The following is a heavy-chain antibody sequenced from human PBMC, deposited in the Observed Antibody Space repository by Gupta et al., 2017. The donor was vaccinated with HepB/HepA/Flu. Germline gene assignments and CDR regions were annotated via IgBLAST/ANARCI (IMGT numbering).Heavy chain of an antibody. CDR1: GYTFTSYD. V-gene: IGHV1-8*03. D-gene: IGHD2-2*01. CDR3: ARGPRYCSSTSCYFDY. Sequence: QVQLVQSGAEVKKPGASVKVSCKASGYTFTSYDIHWVRQATGQGPEWMGWMNPNSGNTGYAQKFQGRVTITRNTSISTAYMELSSLRSEDTAVYYCARGPRYCSSTSCYFDYWGQGTLVTVAS. J-gene: IGHJ4*02. CDR2: MNPNSGNT.